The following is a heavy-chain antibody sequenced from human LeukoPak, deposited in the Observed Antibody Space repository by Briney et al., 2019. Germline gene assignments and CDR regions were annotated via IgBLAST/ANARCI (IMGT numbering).Heavy chain of an antibody. D-gene: IGHD3-3*01. Sequence: SETLSLTCTVSGGSISSYYWSWMRQPPGKGLEWIGYIYYSGSTNYNPSLKSRVTISVDTSKNQFSLKLSSVTAADTAVYYCARDRFRFWSVGANEGIDYWGQGTLVTVSS. J-gene: IGHJ4*02. CDR2: IYYSGST. CDR1: GGSISSYY. CDR3: ARDRFRFWSVGANEGIDY. V-gene: IGHV4-59*12.